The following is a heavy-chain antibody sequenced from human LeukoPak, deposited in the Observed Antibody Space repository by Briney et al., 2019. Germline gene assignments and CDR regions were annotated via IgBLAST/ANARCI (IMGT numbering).Heavy chain of an antibody. J-gene: IGHJ4*02. D-gene: IGHD6-13*01. CDR1: GFTFSSYS. CDR2: ISSSSSYI. CDR3: AKGGLAAAFLY. Sequence: GGSLRLSCAASGFTFSSYSMNWVRQAPGKGLEWVSSISSSSSYIYYADSVKGRFTISRDNSKNTLYLQMNSLRAEDTAVYYCAKGGLAAAFLYWGQGTLVTVSS. V-gene: IGHV3-21*01.